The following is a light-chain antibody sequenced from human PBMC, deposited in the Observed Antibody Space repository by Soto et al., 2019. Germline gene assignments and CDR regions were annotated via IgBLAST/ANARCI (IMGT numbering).Light chain of an antibody. J-gene: IGKJ3*01. CDR2: GAS. Sequence: EIVLTQSPGTLSLSPGERATLSCRASQSIPSNYLAWYQQKPGQAPRLLIYGASTRVPDIPDRFSGSGSGTDFTLTIHRLEPEDFAMYYCQKCDYLPIFGPGTTVDFK. V-gene: IGKV3-20*01. CDR1: QSIPSNY. CDR3: QKCDYLPI.